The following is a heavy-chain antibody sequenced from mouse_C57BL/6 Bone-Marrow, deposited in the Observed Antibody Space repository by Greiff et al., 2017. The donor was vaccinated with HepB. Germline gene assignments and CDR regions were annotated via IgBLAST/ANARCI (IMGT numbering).Heavy chain of an antibody. D-gene: IGHD2-1*01. V-gene: IGHV1-15*01. Sequence: LVESGAELVRPGASVTLSCKASGYTFTDYEMHWVKQTPVHGLEWIGAIDPETGGTAYNQKFKGKAILTADKSSSTAYMELRSLTSEDSAVYYCTRRGFYYTPYFDYWGQGTTLTVSS. CDR1: GYTFTDYE. J-gene: IGHJ2*01. CDR3: TRRGFYYTPYFDY. CDR2: IDPETGGT.